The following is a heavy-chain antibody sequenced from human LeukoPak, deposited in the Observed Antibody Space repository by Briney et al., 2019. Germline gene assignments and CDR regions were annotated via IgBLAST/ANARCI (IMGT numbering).Heavy chain of an antibody. V-gene: IGHV3-7*01. CDR2: IKQDGSAK. J-gene: IGHJ5*02. CDR3: ARDPISGYSSGWYEADVNWFDP. CDR1: GFTFSDYW. Sequence: GGSLRLSCAASGFTFSDYWMSWVRQAPGKGLEWVANIKQDGSAKYYVDSVKGRFTISRDNAKNSLYLQMNSLRAEDTAVYYCARDPISGYSSGWYEADVNWFDPWGQGTLVTVSS. D-gene: IGHD6-19*01.